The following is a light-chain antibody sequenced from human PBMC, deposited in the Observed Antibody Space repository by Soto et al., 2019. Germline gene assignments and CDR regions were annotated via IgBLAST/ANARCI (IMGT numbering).Light chain of an antibody. Sequence: QSALTQPASVSGSPGQSITISCTGTSSDVGGYNYVSWYQQHPGKAPKLMIYEVSNRPSGVSNRFSGSKSGNTASLTISGLQGEDEADYYCGSYTSSSTLGFGGGTKLTVL. V-gene: IGLV2-14*01. CDR1: SSDVGGYNY. J-gene: IGLJ2*01. CDR2: EVS. CDR3: GSYTSSSTLG.